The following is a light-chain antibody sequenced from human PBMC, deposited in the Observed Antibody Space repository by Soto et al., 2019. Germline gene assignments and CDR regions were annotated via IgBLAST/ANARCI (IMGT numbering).Light chain of an antibody. CDR2: DAS. CDR1: QDISNY. J-gene: IGKJ4*01. Sequence: DIQMTQSPSSLSASVGDRVTITCQARQDISNYLNWYQQKPGKAPKLLIYDASNLETGVPSRFSGSGSGTDFTFTISSLQPEDIATYYCQQYDNLPLTFCGGTKVEIK. CDR3: QQYDNLPLT. V-gene: IGKV1-33*01.